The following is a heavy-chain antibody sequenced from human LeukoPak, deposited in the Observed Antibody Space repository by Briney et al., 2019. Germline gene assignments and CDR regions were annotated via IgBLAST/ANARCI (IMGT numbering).Heavy chain of an antibody. D-gene: IGHD3-10*01. CDR3: ARHKDDLRVGGWFDP. V-gene: IGHV4-4*09. Sequence: PSETPSLTCTVSGDSISSYYWSWIRQPPGKGLEWIGYISASGSTKHNPSLGSRISISLDTSKSQVSLNLRSATAADTAVYYCARHKDDLRVGGWFDPWGQGILVTVSS. CDR1: GDSISSYY. CDR2: ISASGST. J-gene: IGHJ5*02.